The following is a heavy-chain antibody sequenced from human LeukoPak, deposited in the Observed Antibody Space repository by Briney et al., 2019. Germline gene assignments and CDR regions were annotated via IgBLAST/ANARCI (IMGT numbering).Heavy chain of an antibody. CDR2: ISSSSSYI. V-gene: IGHV3-21*01. CDR1: GFTFSSYS. CDR3: ARGIAVAGTAFDI. Sequence: PGGSLRLSCAASGFTFSSYSMNWVRQAPGKGLEWVSSISSSSSYIYYADSVKGRFTISRDNAKNSLYLQMNSLRAEDTAVYYRARGIAVAGTAFDIWGQGTMVTVSS. J-gene: IGHJ3*02. D-gene: IGHD6-19*01.